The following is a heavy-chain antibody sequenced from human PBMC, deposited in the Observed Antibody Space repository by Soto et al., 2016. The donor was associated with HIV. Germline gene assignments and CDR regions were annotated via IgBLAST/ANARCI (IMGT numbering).Heavy chain of an antibody. Sequence: EVHLLESGGGLAQPGKSLRLSCTASEFAFGNNAMSWLRQVPGKGLEWVLSISGSGGSTYYADPVKGRFTISRDNSKNTLYLQMNRLRDEDTAIYYCAKAVRGAPTTNRYFFDYWGQGTLVTVSS. D-gene: IGHD1-1*01. V-gene: IGHV3-23*01. CDR1: EFAFGNNA. J-gene: IGHJ4*02. CDR3: AKAVRGAPTTNRYFFDY. CDR2: ISGSGGST.